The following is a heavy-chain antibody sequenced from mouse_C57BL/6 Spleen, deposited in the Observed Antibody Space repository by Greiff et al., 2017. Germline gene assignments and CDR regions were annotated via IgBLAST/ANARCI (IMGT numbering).Heavy chain of an antibody. V-gene: IGHV1-54*01. CDR2: INPGSGGT. CDR3: ARVGVGDGDAMDY. Sequence: QVQLKESGAELVRPGTSVKVSCKASGYAFTNYLIEWVKQRPGQGLEWIGVINPGSGGTNYNEKFKGKATLTADKSSSTAYMQLSSLTSEDSAVYFCARVGVGDGDAMDYWGRGTSVTVSS. CDR1: GYAFTNYL. D-gene: IGHD1-3*01. J-gene: IGHJ4*01.